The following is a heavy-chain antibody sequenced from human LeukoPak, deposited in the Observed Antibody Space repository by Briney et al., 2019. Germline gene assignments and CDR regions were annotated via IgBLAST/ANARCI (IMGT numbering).Heavy chain of an antibody. D-gene: IGHD2-15*01. CDR3: ARHPSYCSGGSCYPEFWFDP. J-gene: IGHJ5*02. CDR1: GGSISSSSYY. V-gene: IGHV4-39*01. CDR2: IYYSGST. Sequence: SETLSLTCTVSGGSISSSSYYWGWIRQPPGKGLEWIGSIYYSGSTYYNPSLKSRVTISVDTSKNQFSLKLGSVTAADTAVYYCARHPSYCSGGSCYPEFWFDPWGQGTLVTVSS.